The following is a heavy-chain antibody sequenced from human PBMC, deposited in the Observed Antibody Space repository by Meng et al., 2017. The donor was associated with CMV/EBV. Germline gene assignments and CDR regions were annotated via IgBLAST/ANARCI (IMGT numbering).Heavy chain of an antibody. CDR3: ARVAFLPPYCGGDCSAHYYFDY. CDR1: GFTFSSYW. J-gene: IGHJ4*02. V-gene: IGHV3-7*01. D-gene: IGHD2-21*01. CDR2: IKQDGSEK. Sequence: LSLTCAASGFTFSSYWMRWVRQAPGKGLEWVANIKQDGSEKYYVDSVKGRFTISRDNAKNSLYLQMNSLRAEDTAVYYCARVAFLPPYCGGDCSAHYYFDYWGQGTLVTVSS.